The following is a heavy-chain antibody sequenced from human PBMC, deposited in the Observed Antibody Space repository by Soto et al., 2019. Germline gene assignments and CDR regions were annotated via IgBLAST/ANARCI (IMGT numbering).Heavy chain of an antibody. J-gene: IGHJ4*02. V-gene: IGHV3-30*18. CDR1: GFIFSSYG. Sequence: GGSLRLSCAASGFIFSSYGMHWVRQAPGKGLEWVAVISYDGSNKYYADSVKGRFTISRDNSKNTLYLQMNSLRAEDTAVYYCAKEGYSYDPYYFDYWGQGPLVTVSS. CDR3: AKEGYSYDPYYFDY. CDR2: ISYDGSNK. D-gene: IGHD5-18*01.